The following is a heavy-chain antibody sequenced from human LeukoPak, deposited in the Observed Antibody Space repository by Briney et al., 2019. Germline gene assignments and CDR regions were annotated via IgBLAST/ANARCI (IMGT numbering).Heavy chain of an antibody. CDR3: ARGSGDYVWGSYPYYFDY. J-gene: IGHJ4*02. CDR2: IYSGGST. Sequence: GGSLRLSCAASGFTVSSNYMSWVRQAPGKGLEWVSVIYSGGSTYYADSVKGRFTISRDNSKNTLYLQMNSLRAEDTAVYYCARGSGDYVWGSYPYYFDYWGQGTLVTVSS. V-gene: IGHV3-53*01. CDR1: GFTVSSNY. D-gene: IGHD3-16*02.